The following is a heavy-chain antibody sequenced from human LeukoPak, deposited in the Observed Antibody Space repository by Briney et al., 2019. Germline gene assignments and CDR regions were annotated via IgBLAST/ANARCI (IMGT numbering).Heavy chain of an antibody. D-gene: IGHD2-2*01. V-gene: IGHV4-4*07. J-gene: IGHJ4*02. CDR3: AGGYCSSTSCREAS. CDR1: GCSISSYF. Sequence: SETLSLTCTVSGCSISSYFWSWIRQPAGKGLEWIGRIYTSGGTNYNPSLTSRVTMSVDTSKNQLSLKLSSVTAADTAVYYCAGGYCSSTSCREASWGQGTLVTVSS. CDR2: IYTSGGT.